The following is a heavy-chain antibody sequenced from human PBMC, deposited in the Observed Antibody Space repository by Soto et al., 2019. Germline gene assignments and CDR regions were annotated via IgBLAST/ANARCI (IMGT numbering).Heavy chain of an antibody. CDR2: IYYSGST. CDR1: GGSISSGDYY. Sequence: TVSGGSISSGDYYWSWIRQPPGKGLEWIGYIYYSGSTYYNPSLKSRVTISVDTSKNQFSLKLSSVTAADTAVYYCARYGGNFKRDSYFDYWGQGTLVTVSS. J-gene: IGHJ4*02. V-gene: IGHV4-30-4*01. CDR3: ARYGGNFKRDSYFDY. D-gene: IGHD2-21*02.